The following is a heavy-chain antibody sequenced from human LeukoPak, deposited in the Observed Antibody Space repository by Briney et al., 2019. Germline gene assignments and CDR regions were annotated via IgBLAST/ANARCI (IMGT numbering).Heavy chain of an antibody. J-gene: IGHJ4*02. CDR1: GGSFSGYY. CDR2: INHSEST. V-gene: IGHV4-34*01. Sequence: SETLSLTCAVYGGSFSGYYWGWIRQPPGKGLEWIGEINHSESTNYNPSLKSRVTISVDTSKNQFSLKLSSVTAADTAVYYCARDFYPNDTYYFDYWGQGTLVTVSS. D-gene: IGHD3-22*01. CDR3: ARDFYPNDTYYFDY.